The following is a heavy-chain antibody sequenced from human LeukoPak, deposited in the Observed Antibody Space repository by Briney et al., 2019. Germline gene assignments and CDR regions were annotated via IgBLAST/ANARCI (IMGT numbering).Heavy chain of an antibody. CDR2: IYYSGST. J-gene: IGHJ6*03. CDR3: ASRYCSGGSCYRSYYYYYYMDV. V-gene: IGHV4-39*07. CDR1: GGSISSSGYY. Sequence: SETLSLTCTVSGGSISSSGYYWGWIRQPPGKGLEWIGSIYYSGSTYYNPSLKSRVTISVDTSKNQFSLKLSSVTAADTAVYYCASRYCSGGSCYRSYYYYYYMDVWGKGTTVTVSS. D-gene: IGHD2-15*01.